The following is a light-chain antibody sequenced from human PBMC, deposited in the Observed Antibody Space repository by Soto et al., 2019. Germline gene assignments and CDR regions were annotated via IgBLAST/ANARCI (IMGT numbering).Light chain of an antibody. V-gene: IGKV1-9*01. CDR2: AAS. CDR3: QQLKSYPPT. CDR1: QGISSY. Sequence: DIQLTQSPSFLSASVGDRVTITCRASQGISSYLAWYQQKPGKAPKLLIYAASTLQSGVPSRFSGSGSVTEFTLTISSLQPEDFATYYCQQLKSYPPTCGPGTKVDIK. J-gene: IGKJ3*01.